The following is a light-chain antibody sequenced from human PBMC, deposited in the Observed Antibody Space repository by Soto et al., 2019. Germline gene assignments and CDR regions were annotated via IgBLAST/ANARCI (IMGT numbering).Light chain of an antibody. J-gene: IGKJ1*01. CDR3: QHFNSYPWT. V-gene: IGKV1-5*03. Sequence: DIQMTQSPSTLSASVGDRVTITCRASQSISSWLAWYQQKPGKAPKLLINKASSLESGVPSRFSGSWSGTEFTLTISSLQPDDFATYYCQHFNSYPWTFGQGTKVEIK. CDR1: QSISSW. CDR2: KAS.